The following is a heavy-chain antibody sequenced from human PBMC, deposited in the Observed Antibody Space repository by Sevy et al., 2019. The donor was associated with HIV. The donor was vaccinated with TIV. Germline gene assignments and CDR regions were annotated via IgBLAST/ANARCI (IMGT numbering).Heavy chain of an antibody. V-gene: IGHV1-69*13. D-gene: IGHD2-21*02. Sequence: ASVKVSCKASGDTFRKYVISWVRQAPDQGLEWMGGIIPVYGTTNYAQKFQARVTFTADASTSTVYMELSRLRSEDTAVYYCARDMTCGGDCYYLDNWGQGTLVTVSS. CDR3: ARDMTCGGDCYYLDN. J-gene: IGHJ4*02. CDR2: IIPVYGTT. CDR1: GDTFRKYV.